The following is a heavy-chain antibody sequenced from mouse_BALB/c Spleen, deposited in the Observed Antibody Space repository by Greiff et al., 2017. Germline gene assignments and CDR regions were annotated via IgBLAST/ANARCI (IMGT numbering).Heavy chain of an antibody. D-gene: IGHD1-1*01. Sequence: QVQLKESGAELAKPGASVKMSCKASGYTFTSYWMHWVKQRPGQGLEWIGYINPSTGYTEYNQKFKDKATLTADKSSSTAYMQLSSLTSEDSAVYYSARSRYGDYWGQGTTLTVSS. CDR2: INPSTGYT. V-gene: IGHV1-7*01. CDR3: ARSRYGDY. CDR1: GYTFTSYW. J-gene: IGHJ2*01.